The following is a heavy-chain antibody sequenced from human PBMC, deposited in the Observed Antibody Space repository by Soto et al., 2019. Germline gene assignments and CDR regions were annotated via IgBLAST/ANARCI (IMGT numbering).Heavy chain of an antibody. Sequence: VQLVESGGGLVEPGGSLRLSCAASGFTFSVYSMNWVRQAPGKGLEWVSSISSSSSSIYYADSLKGRFTISRDNAQKSLYLQINSLRAEDTAVYYCARAGGSLLKYYFDSWGQGTLVTVSS. CDR1: GFTFSVYS. V-gene: IGHV3-21*01. CDR2: ISSSSSSI. J-gene: IGHJ4*02. CDR3: ARAGGSLLKYYFDS. D-gene: IGHD3-22*01.